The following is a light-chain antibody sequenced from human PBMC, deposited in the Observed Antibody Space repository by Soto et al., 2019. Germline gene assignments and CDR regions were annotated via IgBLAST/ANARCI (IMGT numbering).Light chain of an antibody. CDR3: QQSFSTPT. CDR2: SAS. Sequence: DIQMPQSPSSLSTSISNRVTITCRASQRINIYLNWYRQKPGKAPELLIYSASNLQSGVPSRFSGSGSGTDFTLTISGLQSEDFATYYCQQSFSTPTFGQGTRLEIK. J-gene: IGKJ5*01. CDR1: QRINIY. V-gene: IGKV1-39*01.